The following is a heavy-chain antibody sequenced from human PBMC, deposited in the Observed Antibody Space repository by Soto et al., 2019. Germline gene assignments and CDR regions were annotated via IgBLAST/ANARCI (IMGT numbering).Heavy chain of an antibody. Sequence: GASVKVSCKASGYTFTSYGISWVRQAPGQGLEWMGWISAYNGNTNYAQKLQGRVTMTTDTSTSTAYMELRSLRSDDTAVYYCARDTVPYSSSWYGSAFDIWGQGTMVTV. CDR1: GYTFTSYG. V-gene: IGHV1-18*01. CDR3: ARDTVPYSSSWYGSAFDI. J-gene: IGHJ3*02. D-gene: IGHD6-13*01. CDR2: ISAYNGNT.